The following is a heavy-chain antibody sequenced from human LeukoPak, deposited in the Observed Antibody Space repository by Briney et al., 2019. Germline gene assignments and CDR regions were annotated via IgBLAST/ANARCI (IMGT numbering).Heavy chain of an antibody. J-gene: IGHJ4*02. CDR1: GFTFTNYW. CDR2: IYHSGST. V-gene: IGHV4-38-2*01. D-gene: IGHD3-3*01. Sequence: GSLRLSCAVSGFTFTNYWMSWARQSPGKGLEWIGSIYHSGSTYYNPSLKSRVTISVDTSKNQFSLKLSSVTAADTAVYYCARGLRTLRSIDYWGQGTLVTVSS. CDR3: ARGLRTLRSIDY.